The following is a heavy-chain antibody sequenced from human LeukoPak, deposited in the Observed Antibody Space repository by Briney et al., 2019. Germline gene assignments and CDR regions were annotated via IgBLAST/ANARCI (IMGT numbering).Heavy chain of an antibody. CDR3: ARLGQPNAFDI. Sequence: SETLSLTCTVSGGSVSSGSYYWSWIRQPPGKGLEWIGYIYYSGSTNYNPSLKSRVTISVDTSKNQFSLKLSSVTAADTAVYYCARLGQPNAFDIWGQGTMVTVSS. J-gene: IGHJ3*02. V-gene: IGHV4-61*01. D-gene: IGHD7-27*01. CDR1: GGSVSSGSYY. CDR2: IYYSGST.